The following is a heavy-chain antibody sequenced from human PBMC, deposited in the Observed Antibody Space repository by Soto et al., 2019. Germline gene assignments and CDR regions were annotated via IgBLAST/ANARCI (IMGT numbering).Heavy chain of an antibody. CDR2: ISYDGGNT. D-gene: IGHD2-21*01. Sequence: GGSLRLSCAASGFTFSSYAMNWVRQAPGRGLEWVSTISYDGGNTYYPHSVKVRITISRDNSKNTLYLQMNSLRAEDAAVYYFAKGGIGWFDPWGKGTLVTVAS. V-gene: IGHV3-23*01. CDR1: GFTFSSYA. J-gene: IGHJ5*02. CDR3: AKGGIGWFDP.